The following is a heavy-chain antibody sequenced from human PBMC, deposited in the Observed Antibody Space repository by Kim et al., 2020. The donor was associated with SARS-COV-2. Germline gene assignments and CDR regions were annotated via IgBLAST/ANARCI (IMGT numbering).Heavy chain of an antibody. CDR3: ARGLGGRGYYYYYMDI. D-gene: IGHD1-26*01. Sequence: GGSLRLSCAASGFTFSSYEMNWVRQAPGKGLEWVSYISSSGSTIYYADSVKGRFTISRDNAKNSLYLQMNSLRAEDTAVYYCARGLGGRGYYYYYMDIWGKGTPGTVSS. V-gene: IGHV3-48*03. J-gene: IGHJ6*03. CDR1: GFTFSSYE. CDR2: ISSSGSTI.